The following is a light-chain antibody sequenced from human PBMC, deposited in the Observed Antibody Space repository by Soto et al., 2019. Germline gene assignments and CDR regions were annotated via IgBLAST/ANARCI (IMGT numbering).Light chain of an antibody. CDR2: GAS. CDR3: QHYGSSST. J-gene: IGKJ4*01. V-gene: IGKV3-20*01. CDR1: QSLSSSY. Sequence: EVVLTQSPGTLSLSPGERATLSCRASQSLSSSYLAWYQHKPGQAPRLLIYGASSRATGIPDRFSGSESGTDFTLTISRLEPEDFAMYYCQHYGSSSTFGGGTKVDI.